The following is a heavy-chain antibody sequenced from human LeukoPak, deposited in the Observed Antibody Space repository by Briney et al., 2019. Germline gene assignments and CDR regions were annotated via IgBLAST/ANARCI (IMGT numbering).Heavy chain of an antibody. CDR3: TRNYYDSSGYGYYYYYMDV. D-gene: IGHD3-22*01. CDR2: IKSKTDGGTT. V-gene: IGHV3-15*01. J-gene: IGHJ6*03. CDR1: GFTFSNAW. Sequence: GGSLRLSCAASGFTFSNAWMSWVRQAPGKGLEWVGRIKSKTDGGTTDYAAPVKGRFTISRDDSKNTLYLQMNSLKTEDTAVYYCTRNYYDSSGYGYYYYYMDVWGKGTTVTVSS.